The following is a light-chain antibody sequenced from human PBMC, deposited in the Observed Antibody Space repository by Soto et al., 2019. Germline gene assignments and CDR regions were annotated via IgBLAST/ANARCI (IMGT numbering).Light chain of an antibody. CDR2: LAS. CDR3: HQCQSWPRT. J-gene: IGKJ1*01. CDR1: QAVNTR. Sequence: IVLRQPPATLPSFPGDTPTLSCRASQAVNTRLAWYQHKPGQAPRLLIYLASNMAAGIPARFSGSGSETDFTLTISDVEPEDFAVYYCHQCQSWPRTFGQGTKVDIK. V-gene: IGKV3-11*01.